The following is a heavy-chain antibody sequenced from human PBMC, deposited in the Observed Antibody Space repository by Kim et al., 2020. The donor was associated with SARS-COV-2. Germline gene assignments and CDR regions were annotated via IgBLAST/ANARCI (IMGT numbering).Heavy chain of an antibody. CDR2: IKGNAEGGST. V-gene: IGHV3-15*01. CDR3: TTGSLFDVGTFAEDY. J-gene: IGHJ4*02. Sequence: GGSLRLSCAASGFIFSTAWMNWIRQAPGKGLEWIGRIKGNAEGGSTDYAAFVRGRFSISRQDSRNTLFLQINSLRTEDTAIYYCTTGSLFDVGTFAEDYWGQGTLVTVSS. D-gene: IGHD3-16*01. CDR1: GFIFSTAW.